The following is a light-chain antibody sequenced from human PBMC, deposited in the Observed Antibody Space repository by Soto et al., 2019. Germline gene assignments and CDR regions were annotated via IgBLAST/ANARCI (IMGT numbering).Light chain of an antibody. V-gene: IGKV3-20*01. Sequence: EIVLTQSPGTLSLSLGERATLSCRASQSVSSNYLAWYQQKPGQAPRLLIYATSSRATGIPDRFSGSGSGTDFTLTISRLESEDFAVYYCQQYGNSPRYSFGQGTKLEIK. CDR1: QSVSSNY. J-gene: IGKJ2*03. CDR2: ATS. CDR3: QQYGNSPRYS.